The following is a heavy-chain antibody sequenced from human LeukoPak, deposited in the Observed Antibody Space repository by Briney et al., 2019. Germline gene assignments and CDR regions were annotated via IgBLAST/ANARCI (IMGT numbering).Heavy chain of an antibody. V-gene: IGHV3-23*01. Sequence: GGSLRLSCAASGFTFSSYVMSWVRQAPGKGLEWVSAISGSGGSTYYADSVKGRFTISRDNSKNTLYLQMNSLRAEDTAVYYCAKVTTMVRGVISYWGQGTLVTVSS. CDR2: ISGSGGST. J-gene: IGHJ4*02. CDR1: GFTFSSYV. CDR3: AKVTTMVRGVISY. D-gene: IGHD3-10*01.